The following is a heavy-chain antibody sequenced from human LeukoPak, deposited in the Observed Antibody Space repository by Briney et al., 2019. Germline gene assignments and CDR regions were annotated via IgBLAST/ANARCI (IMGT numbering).Heavy chain of an antibody. CDR2: IKSKADGGTT. J-gene: IGHJ4*02. D-gene: IGHD5-12*01. CDR3: ARGPSGYHNT. V-gene: IGHV3-15*01. Sequence: PGGSLRLSCAASGFSFSKDWMSWVRQAPGKGLEWVGRIKSKADGGTTDYAAPVNGRFTISRDNSKNTLYLQMNSLRAEDTAVYYCARGPSGYHNTGGQGTLVTVSS. CDR1: GFSFSKDW.